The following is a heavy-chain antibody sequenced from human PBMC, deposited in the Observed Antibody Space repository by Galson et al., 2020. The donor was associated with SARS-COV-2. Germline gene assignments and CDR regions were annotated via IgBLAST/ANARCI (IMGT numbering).Heavy chain of an antibody. J-gene: IGHJ3*02. CDR2: IYYSGST. CDR1: GGSISSGGYY. V-gene: IGHV4-31*03. D-gene: IGHD1-1*01. CDR3: ASPNYNDAFDI. Sequence: SETLSLTCTVSGGSISSGGYYWSWIRQHPGQGLEWIGYIYYSGSTYYNPSLKSRVTISVDTSKNQFSLKLSSVTAADTAVYYCASPNYNDAFDIWGQGTMVTVSS.